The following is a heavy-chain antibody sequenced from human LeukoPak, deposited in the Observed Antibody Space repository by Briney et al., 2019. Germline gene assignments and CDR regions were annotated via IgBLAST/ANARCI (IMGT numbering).Heavy chain of an antibody. V-gene: IGHV1-69*02. D-gene: IGHD3-3*01. Sequence: ASVKVSCKASGGTFSSYTISWVRQAPGQGREWMGRIIPILGIANYAQKFQGRVTITADKSTSTAYMELSSLRSEDTAVYYCARVGESNYDFWSGYYYNWFDPWGQGTLVTVSS. CDR1: GGTFSSYT. CDR3: ARVGESNYDFWSGYYYNWFDP. J-gene: IGHJ5*02. CDR2: IIPILGIA.